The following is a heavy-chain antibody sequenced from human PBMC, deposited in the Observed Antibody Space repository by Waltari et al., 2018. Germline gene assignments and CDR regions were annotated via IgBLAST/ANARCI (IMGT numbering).Heavy chain of an antibody. V-gene: IGHV3-66*02. CDR2: IYSGGDT. CDR1: GFTVSNNY. J-gene: IGHJ4*02. Sequence: EVQLAESGGGLVQPGGSLRISCAASGFTVSNNYMSWVRQAPGKGLEWVSLIYSGGDTQYADSVKGRFTIARDNSKNTLYLQMNSLRVEDTAVYYCARNPRYDSPDWGQGTLVT. CDR3: ARNPRYDSPD. D-gene: IGHD3-22*01.